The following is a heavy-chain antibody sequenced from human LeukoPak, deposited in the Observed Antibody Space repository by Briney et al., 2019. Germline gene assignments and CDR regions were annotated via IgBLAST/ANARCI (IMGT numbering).Heavy chain of an antibody. J-gene: IGHJ4*02. V-gene: IGHV4-59*01. Sequence: ASETLSLTCTVSGGSISSYYWSWIRQPPGKGLEWIGYTYYSGSTNYNPSLKSRVTTSVDTSKNQFSLKLSSVTAADTAVYYCARGADREMNGCFDYWGQGTLVTVSS. CDR1: GGSISSYY. D-gene: IGHD5-24*01. CDR2: TYYSGST. CDR3: ARGADREMNGCFDY.